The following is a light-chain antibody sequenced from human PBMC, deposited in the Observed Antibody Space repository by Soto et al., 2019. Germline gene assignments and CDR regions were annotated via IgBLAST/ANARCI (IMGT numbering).Light chain of an antibody. CDR3: QQSYRRWT. J-gene: IGKJ1*01. CDR1: QSISRK. CDR2: AAS. V-gene: IGKV1-39*01. Sequence: DIQMTQSPSSLSASVGDRVTITCRASQSISRKLNWYQQRPGKAPKLLIYAASSLQSGVPSRFSGSGSWTDFTLTISGLQSEDFATYYCQQSYRRWTFGQGTKVEIK.